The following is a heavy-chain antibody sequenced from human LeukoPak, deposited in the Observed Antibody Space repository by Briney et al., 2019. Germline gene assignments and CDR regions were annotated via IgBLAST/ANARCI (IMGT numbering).Heavy chain of an antibody. CDR2: INPNSGST. CDR3: ARAELRYFDYLGGPSFDP. J-gene: IGHJ5*02. Sequence: GASVKVSCKASGYTFTGYYMHWVRQAPGQGLEWMGWINPNSGSTGYAQKFQGRVTMTRDTSISTAYMELSSLRSDDTAVYYCARAELRYFDYLGGPSFDPWGQGTLVTVSS. CDR1: GYTFTGYY. V-gene: IGHV1-2*02. D-gene: IGHD3-9*01.